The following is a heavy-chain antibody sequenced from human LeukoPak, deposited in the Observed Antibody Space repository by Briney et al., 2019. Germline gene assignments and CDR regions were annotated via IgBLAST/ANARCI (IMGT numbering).Heavy chain of an antibody. V-gene: IGHV3-72*01. D-gene: IGHD3-10*01. Sequence: PGGSLRLSCAASGFTFSDHYMDWVHQAPGKGLEWVGRTRNKANSYTTEYAASVKGRFTISRDDSKNSLYLQMNSLKTEDTAVYYCARDGLNYYGSGRVYYYYGMDVWGQGTTVTVSS. CDR1: GFTFSDHY. J-gene: IGHJ6*02. CDR2: TRNKANSYTT. CDR3: ARDGLNYYGSGRVYYYYGMDV.